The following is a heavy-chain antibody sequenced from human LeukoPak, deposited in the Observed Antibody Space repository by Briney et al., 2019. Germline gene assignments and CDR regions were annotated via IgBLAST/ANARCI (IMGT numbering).Heavy chain of an antibody. J-gene: IGHJ4*02. CDR2: ISHDGDHK. V-gene: IGHV3-30*12. CDR3: ARDGRQLCTDY. CDR1: GFTFSSYG. D-gene: IGHD2-8*01. Sequence: PGGSLRLSCAASGFTFSSYGMHWVRQAPGTGLEWVAVISHDGDHKYHADSVKGRFTISRDNAKSSLYLQMNSLRAEDTAVYYCARDGRQLCTDYWGQGTLVTVSS.